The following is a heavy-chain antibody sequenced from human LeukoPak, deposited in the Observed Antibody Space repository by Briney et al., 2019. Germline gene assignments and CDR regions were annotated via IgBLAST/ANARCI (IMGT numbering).Heavy chain of an antibody. J-gene: IGHJ4*02. CDR3: ARVSSSGHYYYFDY. CDR2: INPNSGGT. V-gene: IGHV1-2*02. Sequence: ASVTVSCKASGYTFTGYYMHWVRQAPGQGLEWMGWINPNSGGTNYAQKFQGRVTMTGDTSISTAYMELSRLRSDDTAVYYCARVSSSGHYYYFDYWGQGTLVTVSS. D-gene: IGHD6-19*01. CDR1: GYTFTGYY.